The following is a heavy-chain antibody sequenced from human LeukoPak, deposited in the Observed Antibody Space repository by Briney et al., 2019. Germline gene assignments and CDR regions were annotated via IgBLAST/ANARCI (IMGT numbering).Heavy chain of an antibody. CDR1: GGSFSGYY. J-gene: IGHJ1*01. CDR2: INHSGST. V-gene: IGHV4-34*01. D-gene: IGHD2-15*01. Sequence: SETLSLTCAVYGGSFSGYYWSWIRQPPGKGLEWIGEINHSGSTNYNPSLKSRVTISVDTSKNQFSLKLSSVTAADTAVYYCARPSSMVVAATPPEANLEYFQHWGQGTLVTVSS. CDR3: ARPSSMVVAATPPEANLEYFQH.